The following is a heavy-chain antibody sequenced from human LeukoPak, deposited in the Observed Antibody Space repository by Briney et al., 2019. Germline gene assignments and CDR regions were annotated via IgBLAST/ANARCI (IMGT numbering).Heavy chain of an antibody. Sequence: GSLRLSCAASGFTLSDYYMSWIRQPPGKGLEWIGEINHSGSTNYNPSLKSRVTISVDTSKNQFSLKLSSVTAADTAVYYCARGRTIFGVAPVDYWGQGTLVTVSS. V-gene: IGHV4-34*01. CDR3: ARGRTIFGVAPVDY. J-gene: IGHJ4*02. CDR1: GFTLSDYY. CDR2: INHSGST. D-gene: IGHD3-3*01.